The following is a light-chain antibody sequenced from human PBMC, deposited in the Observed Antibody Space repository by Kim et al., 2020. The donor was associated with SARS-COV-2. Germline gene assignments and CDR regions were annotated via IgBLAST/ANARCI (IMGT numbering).Light chain of an antibody. J-gene: IGKJ2*01. CDR3: QQYYSTPHT. CDR1: QNLLYSANNKEY. V-gene: IGKV4-1*01. CDR2: WAS. Sequence: DIVMTQSPDSLAVSLGERATINCKSSQNLLYSANNKEYLTWYQQKPGQPPRLLIYWASTRESGVSDRFSRSGSGTDFTLTISNVQAEDVAIYYCQQYYSTPHTFGQGTKLEI.